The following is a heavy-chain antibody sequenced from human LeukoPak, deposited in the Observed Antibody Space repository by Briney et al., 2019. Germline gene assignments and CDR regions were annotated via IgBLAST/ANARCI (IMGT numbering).Heavy chain of an antibody. J-gene: IGHJ4*02. D-gene: IGHD5-18*01. CDR3: ARAPRRYGSFDF. CDR1: GGSISSYY. V-gene: IGHV4-59*08. Sequence: PSGTLSLTCTVSGGSISSYYWSWIRQPPGKGLEWIGYIYSSGSTNYNPSLKSRVTISVQTSKNQFSIQVNAVTAADTAVYYCARAPRRYGSFDFWGQGILVNVSS. CDR2: IYSSGST.